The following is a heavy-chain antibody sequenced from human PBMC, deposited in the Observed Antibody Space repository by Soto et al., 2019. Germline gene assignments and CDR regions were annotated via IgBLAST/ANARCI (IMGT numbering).Heavy chain of an antibody. CDR1: GASVSSGAYY. D-gene: IGHD3-22*01. CDR3: AREGGSYDSGGYLIRGALDI. J-gene: IGHJ3*02. CDR2: IYESGYT. V-gene: IGHV4-31*02. Sequence: TLSLTLTVSGASVSSGAYYWGWVRQRPGEGPEWIGYIYESGYTYYNTSLKSRLTISLDRSNNQFSLALTSVTAADTAVYYCAREGGSYDSGGYLIRGALDIWGQGTVVTVSS.